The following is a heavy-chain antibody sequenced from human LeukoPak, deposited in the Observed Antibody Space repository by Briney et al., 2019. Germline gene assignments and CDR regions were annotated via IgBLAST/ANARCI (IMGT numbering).Heavy chain of an antibody. D-gene: IGHD6-19*01. J-gene: IGHJ4*02. CDR2: IYYSGST. CDR1: GGSIRSSYYY. Sequence: SETLSLTCTVSGGSIRSSYYYWGWIRQPPGKGLEWIGYIYYSGSTNYNPSLKSRVTISVDTSKNQFSLKLSSVTAADTAVYYCARRFSSGWWTFDYWGQGTLVTVSS. V-gene: IGHV4-61*05. CDR3: ARRFSSGWWTFDY.